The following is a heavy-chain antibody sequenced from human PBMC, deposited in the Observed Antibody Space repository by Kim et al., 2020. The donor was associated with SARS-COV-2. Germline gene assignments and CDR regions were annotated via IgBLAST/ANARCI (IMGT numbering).Heavy chain of an antibody. J-gene: IGHJ4*02. CDR3: ARGSSVAGTVDY. V-gene: IGHV6-1*01. Sequence: YAVSVKSRITINPDTSKNQFSLQLNSVTPEDTAVYYCARGSSVAGTVDYWGQGTLVTVSS. D-gene: IGHD6-19*01.